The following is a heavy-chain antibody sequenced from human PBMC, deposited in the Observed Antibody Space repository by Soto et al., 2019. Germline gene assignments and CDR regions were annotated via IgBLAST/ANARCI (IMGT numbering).Heavy chain of an antibody. J-gene: IGHJ4*02. Sequence: GGSLRLSCAASGFTFSSHWMHWVRQAPGKGLVWVSHIGPSGSGTRDADSVQGRFTISRDNARNTLYLQMNSLRDEDTAVYYCTRDNNWSYDYWGQGILVTVLL. CDR3: TRDNNWSYDY. D-gene: IGHD1-1*01. CDR2: IGPSGSGT. V-gene: IGHV3-74*01. CDR1: GFTFSSHW.